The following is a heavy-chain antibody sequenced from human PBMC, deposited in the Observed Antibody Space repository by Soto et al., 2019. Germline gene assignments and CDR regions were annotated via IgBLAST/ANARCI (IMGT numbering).Heavy chain of an antibody. CDR1: GGSISSSNW. CDR2: IYHSGST. J-gene: IGHJ4*02. CDR3: ARDIESFMVVTAYEY. Sequence: SETLSLTCAVSGGSISSSNWWSGFRPPPGKGLEWIGEIYHSGSTNYNPSLKSRVTISVDKSNNQISLKLSSVTAADTAVYYCARDIESFMVVTAYEYWGQGAPVTVSS. V-gene: IGHV4-4*02. D-gene: IGHD2-21*02.